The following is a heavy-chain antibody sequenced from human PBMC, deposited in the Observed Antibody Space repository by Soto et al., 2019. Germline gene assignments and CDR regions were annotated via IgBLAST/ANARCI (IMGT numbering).Heavy chain of an antibody. CDR1: GFSFSSYG. V-gene: IGHV3-30*18. Sequence: GGSLRLSCAASGFSFSSYGMHWVRQAPGKGLEWVAVISYDGSNKFYADSVKGRFTISRDNSKNTLYLQMNSLRVEDTAVYYCAKDRIGFTHYFDYWGQGTLVTVSS. J-gene: IGHJ4*02. CDR3: AKDRIGFTHYFDY. D-gene: IGHD2-2*03. CDR2: ISYDGSNK.